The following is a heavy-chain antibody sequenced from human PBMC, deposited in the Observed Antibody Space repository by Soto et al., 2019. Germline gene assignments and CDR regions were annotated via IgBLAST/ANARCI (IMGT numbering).Heavy chain of an antibody. CDR3: ARASSYGSGAYYNVFDY. D-gene: IGHD3-10*01. CDR2: ISTDGSAV. J-gene: IGHJ4*02. CDR1: GFGFSAHW. V-gene: IGHV3-74*02. Sequence: EVQLVESGGGFVQPGGSLRLSCAASGFGFSAHWMHWVRQAPGKGLVWVSSISTDGSAVIYADSVKDRFTISRDNAADTVYLQMNNLRAEDTAVYYCARASSYGSGAYYNVFDYWGQGSLVTVSS.